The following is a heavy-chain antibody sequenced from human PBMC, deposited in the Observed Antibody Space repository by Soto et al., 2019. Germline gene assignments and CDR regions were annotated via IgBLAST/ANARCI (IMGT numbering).Heavy chain of an antibody. J-gene: IGHJ6*02. CDR3: ARATYDYGDYSFVYYYGMDV. V-gene: IGHV5-51*01. D-gene: IGHD4-17*01. CDR1: GYSFTSYW. Sequence: PGESLKISCKGSGYSFTSYWIGWVRQMPGKGLEWMGIIYPGDSDTRYSPSFQGQVTISADKSISTAYLQWSSLKASDTAMYYCARATYDYGDYSFVYYYGMDVWGQGTTVTVSS. CDR2: IYPGDSDT.